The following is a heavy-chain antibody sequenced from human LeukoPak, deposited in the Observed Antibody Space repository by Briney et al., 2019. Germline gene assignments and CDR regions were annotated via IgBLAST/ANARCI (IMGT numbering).Heavy chain of an antibody. CDR2: IRSKAYGGTT. J-gene: IGHJ5*02. CDR3: TRDQVRYSGSYYWFDP. V-gene: IGHV3-49*04. Sequence: GGSLRLSCTASGFTFGDYAMSWVRQAPGKGLEWVGFIRSKAYGGTTEYAASVKGRFTISRDDSKSIAYLQMNSLETEDTAVYYCTRDQVRYSGSYYWFDPWGQGTLVTVSS. D-gene: IGHD1-26*01. CDR1: GFTFGDYA.